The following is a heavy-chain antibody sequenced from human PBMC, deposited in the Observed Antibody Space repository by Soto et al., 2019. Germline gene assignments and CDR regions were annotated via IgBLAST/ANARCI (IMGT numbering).Heavy chain of an antibody. V-gene: IGHV1-18*04. J-gene: IGHJ3*01. CDR2: ISAYNGNT. Sequence: ASVKISCKASGYTFTSYGISWVRQAPGQGLEWMGWISAYNGNTNYAQKLQGRVTMTTDTSTSTAYMELRSLRSDDTAVYYCARDRREITHPELWGQGTMVTVSS. CDR3: ARDRREITHPEL. D-gene: IGHD3-10*01. CDR1: GYTFTSYG.